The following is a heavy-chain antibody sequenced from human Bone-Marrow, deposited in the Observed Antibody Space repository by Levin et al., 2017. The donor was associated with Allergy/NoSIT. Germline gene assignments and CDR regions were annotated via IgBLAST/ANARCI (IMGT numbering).Heavy chain of an antibody. CDR3: ARESLSEELLDH. V-gene: IGHV3-23*01. J-gene: IGHJ4*02. D-gene: IGHD1-26*01. Sequence: PGESLKISCAASGFAFGNYAMNWVRQAPGKGLEWVSTISSGGGDTYYAASVKGRFSISRDNSKNTLYLNMDNLRVEDTAVYYCARESLSEELLDHWGQGTPVTVSS. CDR2: ISSGGGDT. CDR1: GFAFGNYA.